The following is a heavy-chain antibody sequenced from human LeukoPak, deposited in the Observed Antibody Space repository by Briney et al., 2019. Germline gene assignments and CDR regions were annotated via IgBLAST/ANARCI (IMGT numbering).Heavy chain of an antibody. CDR2: ISAYNGNT. CDR1: GYTFTSYG. V-gene: IGHV1-18*01. J-gene: IGHJ5*02. CDR3: ARAQVTTYWFDP. D-gene: IGHD4-11*01. Sequence: ASVKVSCKASGYTFTSYGISWVRQAPGQGLEWMGWISAYNGNTNYAQKLQGRVTMTTDTSTSTAYMELRSPRSDDTAVYYCARAQVTTYWFDPWGQGTLVTVSS.